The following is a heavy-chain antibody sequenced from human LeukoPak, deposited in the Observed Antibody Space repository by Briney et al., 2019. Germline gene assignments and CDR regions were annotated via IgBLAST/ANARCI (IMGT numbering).Heavy chain of an antibody. CDR1: GGTFSSYA. D-gene: IGHD3-16*01. CDR3: ARDYPRAGEHSGLEGGAAFDI. V-gene: IGHV1-69*01. Sequence: GSSVKVSCKASGGTFSSYAISWVRQAPGQGLEWMGGIIPIFGTANYAQKFQGRVTITADESTSTAYMELSSLRSEDTAVYYCARDYPRAGEHSGLEGGAAFDIWGQGTMVTVSS. J-gene: IGHJ3*02. CDR2: IIPIFGTA.